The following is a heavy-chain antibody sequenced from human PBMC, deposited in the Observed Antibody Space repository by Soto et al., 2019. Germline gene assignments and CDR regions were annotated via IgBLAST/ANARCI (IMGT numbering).Heavy chain of an antibody. V-gene: IGHV1-18*04. Sequence: QVQRVQSGAEVKKPGASLKVSCQASGYSFSDYGIAWVRQAPGQGLAWVGWISTYNGNTNYAQKFQGRVTMTTDTSANKAYMELRSLRSDDTAMYYCARYGYSSGWYLGTGMDVWGQGTPVTVSS. CDR3: ARYGYSSGWYLGTGMDV. CDR2: ISTYNGNT. J-gene: IGHJ6*02. D-gene: IGHD6-19*01. CDR1: GYSFSDYG.